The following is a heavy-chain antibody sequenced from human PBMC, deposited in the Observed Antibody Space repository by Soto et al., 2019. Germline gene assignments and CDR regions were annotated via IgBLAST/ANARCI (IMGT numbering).Heavy chain of an antibody. CDR2: ISSNGDST. V-gene: IGHV3-64D*06. D-gene: IGHD4-17*01. CDR1: GFTFSMFS. CDR3: VHPRSTVQIPPT. J-gene: IGHJ5*02. Sequence: GGSLRLSCSASGFTFSMFSMHWVRQAPGKGLEYVSGISSNGDSTYYADSVKDRFTISRDNSKNTLYLQMRSLRAVDTAVYYCVHPRSTVQIPPTWGQGTLVTVSS.